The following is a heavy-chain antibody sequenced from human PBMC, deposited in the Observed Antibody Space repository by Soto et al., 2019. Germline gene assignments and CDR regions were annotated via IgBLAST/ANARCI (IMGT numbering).Heavy chain of an antibody. CDR3: ARDLIEYSSSHPSEDYYYYYGMDV. D-gene: IGHD6-6*01. V-gene: IGHV3-13*01. Sequence: GGSLRLSCAASGFTFSSYDMHWVRQATGKGLEWVSAIGTAGDTYYPGSVKGRFTISRENAKNSLYLQMNSLRAEDTAVYYCARDLIEYSSSHPSEDYYYYYGMDVWGQGTTVTVSS. J-gene: IGHJ6*02. CDR1: GFTFSSYD. CDR2: IGTAGDT.